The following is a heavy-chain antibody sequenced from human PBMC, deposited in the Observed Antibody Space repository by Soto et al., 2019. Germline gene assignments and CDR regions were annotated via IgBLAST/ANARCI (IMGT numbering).Heavy chain of an antibody. CDR2: IHHSGSS. CDR3: VRAPHY. Sequence: QVQLQESGPGLLKPSGTLSLTCAVSGDSVSGTNWWSWVRQPPGKGLEWIGEIHHSGSSNYNPSLKTRVTISVDKSKNQFSLKVRSVTAADTAVYYCVRAPHYWGQGTLVTVSS. V-gene: IGHV4-4*02. J-gene: IGHJ4*02. CDR1: GDSVSGTNW.